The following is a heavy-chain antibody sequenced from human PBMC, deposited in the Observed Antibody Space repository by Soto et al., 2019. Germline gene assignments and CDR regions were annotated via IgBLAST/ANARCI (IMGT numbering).Heavy chain of an antibody. CDR3: ARDKDIVVVVALSTPRYGMDV. V-gene: IGHV1-18*01. Sequence: ASVKVSCKASGYTFTSYGISWVRQATGQGLELMGWISAYNGNTNYAQKLQGRVTMTTNTSTSTAYMELRSLRSDDTAVYYCARDKDIVVVVALSTPRYGMDVWGQGTTVTVYS. D-gene: IGHD2-15*01. CDR2: ISAYNGNT. CDR1: GYTFTSYG. J-gene: IGHJ6*02.